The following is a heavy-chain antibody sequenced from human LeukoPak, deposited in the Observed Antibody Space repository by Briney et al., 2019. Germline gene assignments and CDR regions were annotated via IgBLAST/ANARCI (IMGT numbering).Heavy chain of an antibody. CDR2: ISSSSSYI. CDR1: GFTFSSYS. CDR3: AKPQYSSGSSYYYGMDV. D-gene: IGHD6-19*01. Sequence: GGSLRLSCAASGFTFSSYSMNWVRQAPGKGLEWVSSISSSSSYIYYADSVKGRFTISRDNAKSSLYLQMNSLRAEDTAVYYCAKPQYSSGSSYYYGMDVWGQGTTVTVSS. V-gene: IGHV3-21*01. J-gene: IGHJ6*02.